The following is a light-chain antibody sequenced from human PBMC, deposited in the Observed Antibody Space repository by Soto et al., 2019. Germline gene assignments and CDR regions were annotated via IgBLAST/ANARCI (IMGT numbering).Light chain of an antibody. Sequence: DIQMTQSPSTLSASVGDRVTITCRASQSISSWLAWYQQKQGKAPKLLIYKASSLESGVPSRFSGSGSGTELTLTISSLQPDDFETYYCQQYNSYSWTFGQGTKVDIK. CDR2: KAS. J-gene: IGKJ1*01. V-gene: IGKV1-5*03. CDR3: QQYNSYSWT. CDR1: QSISSW.